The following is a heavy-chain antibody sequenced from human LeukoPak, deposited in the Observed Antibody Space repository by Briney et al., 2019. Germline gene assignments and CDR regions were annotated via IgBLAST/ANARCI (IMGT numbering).Heavy chain of an antibody. CDR2: INSDGSSK. J-gene: IGHJ6*02. V-gene: IGHV3-74*01. Sequence: GGYLRLSCAASEVTIRNYWMHWVRQAPGKGLVWVSRINSDGSSKDYVDSVKGRFTISRDNAKNTLYLQMNSLRAEDTALYYCARASASGWPYYYGMDVWGQGTTVTVFS. D-gene: IGHD6-19*01. CDR1: EVTIRNYW. CDR3: ARASASGWPYYYGMDV.